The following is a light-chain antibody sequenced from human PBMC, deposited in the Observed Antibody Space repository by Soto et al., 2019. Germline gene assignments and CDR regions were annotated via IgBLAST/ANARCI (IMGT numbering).Light chain of an antibody. J-gene: IGKJ1*01. Sequence: ETVLTQSPGTLSLSPGERATLSCRASQTVSSNYLAWYQQKPGQAPRLLIYGASSRATGITDRFSGSGSETDFTLTIRRLEAEAFALYYCHQYVSSPHTFGQGTKVEIK. V-gene: IGKV3-20*01. CDR1: QTVSSNY. CDR2: GAS. CDR3: HQYVSSPHT.